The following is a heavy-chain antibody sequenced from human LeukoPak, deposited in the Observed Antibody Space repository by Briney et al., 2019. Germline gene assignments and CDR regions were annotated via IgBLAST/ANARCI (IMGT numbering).Heavy chain of an antibody. CDR1: GYTFTSYD. D-gene: IGHD3-9*01. CDR3: ARGGWSYYDILTGYKDYFDY. J-gene: IGHJ4*02. Sequence: ASVTVSCKASGYTFTSYDINWVRQATGQGLEWMGWMNPNSGNTGYAQKFQGRVTMTRNTSISTAYMELSSLRSEDTAVYYCARGGWSYYDILTGYKDYFDYWGQGTLVTVSS. V-gene: IGHV1-8*01. CDR2: MNPNSGNT.